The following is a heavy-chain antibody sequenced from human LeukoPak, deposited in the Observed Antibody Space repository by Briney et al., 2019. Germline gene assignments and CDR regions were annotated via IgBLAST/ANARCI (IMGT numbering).Heavy chain of an antibody. CDR2: INHSGST. J-gene: IGHJ4*02. Sequence: PSETMSLTCAVYGGSFSGYYWSWIRQPPGKGLEWIGEINHSGSTNYNPSLKSRVTISVDTSKNQFSLKLSSVTAADTAVYYCAKGSYDFWSGYSHPYFDYWGQGTLVTVSS. V-gene: IGHV4-34*01. CDR3: AKGSYDFWSGYSHPYFDY. D-gene: IGHD3-3*01. CDR1: GGSFSGYY.